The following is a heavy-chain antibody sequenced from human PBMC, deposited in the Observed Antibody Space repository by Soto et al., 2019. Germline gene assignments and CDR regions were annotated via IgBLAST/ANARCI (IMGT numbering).Heavy chain of an antibody. CDR3: AKDRVGGTFYTPLGF. CDR2: ITYDGSNK. CDR1: GFNFDNYG. Sequence: PXGSLILSCQASGFNFDNYGMHWVRQAPGKGLEWVAVITYDGSNKYYADSVKGRFTISRDNSKNTLSLHLNTLKPEDTAVYHCAKDRVGGTFYTPLGFWGQGTLVTVSS. V-gene: IGHV3-30*18. J-gene: IGHJ4*02. D-gene: IGHD1-7*01.